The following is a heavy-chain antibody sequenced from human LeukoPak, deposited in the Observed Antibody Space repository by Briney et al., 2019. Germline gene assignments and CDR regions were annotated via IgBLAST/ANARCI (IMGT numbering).Heavy chain of an antibody. CDR2: IIPIFGTA. V-gene: IGHV1-69*01. CDR3: AREGVLRYFDWLSEPGYFDY. Sequence: SVKVSCKASGGTFSSYAISWVRQASGQGLEWMGGIIPIFGTANYAQKFQGRDTITADESTSTAYMELSSLRSEDTAVYYCAREGVLRYFDWLSEPGYFDYWGQGTLVTVSS. D-gene: IGHD3-9*01. J-gene: IGHJ4*02. CDR1: GGTFSSYA.